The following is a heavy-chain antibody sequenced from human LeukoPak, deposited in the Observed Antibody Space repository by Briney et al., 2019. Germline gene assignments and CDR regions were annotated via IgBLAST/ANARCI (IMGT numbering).Heavy chain of an antibody. CDR1: GFTFSGHA. CDR3: AKADYYDSSGLDAFDI. Sequence: SGGSLRLSCAASGFTFSGHAMGWVRQAPGKGLEWVSAISGSGGSTYYADSVKGRFTISRDNSKNTLYLQMNSLRAEDTAVYYCAKADYYDSSGLDAFDIWGQGTMVTVSS. J-gene: IGHJ3*02. V-gene: IGHV3-23*01. CDR2: ISGSGGST. D-gene: IGHD3-22*01.